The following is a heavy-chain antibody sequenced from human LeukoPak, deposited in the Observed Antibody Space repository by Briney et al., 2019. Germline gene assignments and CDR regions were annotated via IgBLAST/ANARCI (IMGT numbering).Heavy chain of an antibody. CDR3: AREGFNRKYDY. CDR2: ISSYNGNT. CDR1: GYTFTTYA. Sequence: WASVTVSCKASGYTFTTYAITWVRQAPGQGLEWMGWISSYNGNTIYAQKLQGRVTMTTDTSTSTAYMELRSPRSDDTAVYYCAREGFNRKYDYWGQGTLVTVSS. V-gene: IGHV1-18*01. J-gene: IGHJ4*02. D-gene: IGHD2-15*01.